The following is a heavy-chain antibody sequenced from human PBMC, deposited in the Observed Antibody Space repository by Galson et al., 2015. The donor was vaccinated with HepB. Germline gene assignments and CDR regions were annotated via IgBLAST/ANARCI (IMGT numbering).Heavy chain of an antibody. D-gene: IGHD3-22*01. Sequence: SLRLSCAASGFTFSSYGMHWVRQAPGKGLEWVAVISYDGSNKYYADSVKGRFTISRDNSKNTLYLQMNSLRAEDTAVYYCAKQQYSSGYYYLFDYWGQGTLVTVPS. CDR1: GFTFSSYG. V-gene: IGHV3-30*18. CDR2: ISYDGSNK. CDR3: AKQQYSSGYYYLFDY. J-gene: IGHJ4*02.